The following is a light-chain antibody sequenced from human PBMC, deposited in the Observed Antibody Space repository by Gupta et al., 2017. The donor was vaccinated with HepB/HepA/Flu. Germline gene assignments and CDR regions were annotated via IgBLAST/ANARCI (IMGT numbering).Light chain of an antibody. CDR3: MQTLQGPFA. Sequence: IVMTQSPLSLSVAPGEPASISCRSTQRLLHKNGYTYLDWYLQKPGQSPQLLVYLGSNRASGVPDRFSGSGSGADFTLRISRVEAEDAGVYYCMQTLQGPFAFGPGTKVDIK. CDR2: LGS. CDR1: QRLLHKNGYTY. V-gene: IGKV2-28*01. J-gene: IGKJ3*01.